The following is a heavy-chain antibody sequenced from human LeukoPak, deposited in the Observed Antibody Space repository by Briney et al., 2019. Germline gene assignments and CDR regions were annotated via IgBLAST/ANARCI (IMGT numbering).Heavy chain of an antibody. J-gene: IGHJ4*02. Sequence: SETLSLTCTVSGGSFSAYYWTWVRQPPGKELEWIGYIYYTGNTNYNPSLKCRVTISADTSKNQFSLQLNSVTAADTAVYYCARRARATVRGDYFDFWGQGTLVTVSS. CDR1: GGSFSAYY. V-gene: IGHV4-59*08. D-gene: IGHD3-10*01. CDR3: ARRARATVRGDYFDF. CDR2: IYYTGNT.